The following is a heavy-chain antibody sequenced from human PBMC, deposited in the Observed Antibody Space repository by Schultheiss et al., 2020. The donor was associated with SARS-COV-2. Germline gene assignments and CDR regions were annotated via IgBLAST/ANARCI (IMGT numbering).Heavy chain of an antibody. J-gene: IGHJ4*02. CDR3: AKPFDSYGYSFFDY. CDR2: IYYSGST. CDR1: GGSFSGYY. Sequence: SETLSLTCAVYGGSFSGYYWSWIRQHPGKGLEWIGYIYYSGSTNYNPSLKSRVTISVDTSKNQFSLKLSSVTAADTAVYYCAKPFDSYGYSFFDYWGQGTLVTVSS. V-gene: IGHV4-34*01. D-gene: IGHD5-18*01.